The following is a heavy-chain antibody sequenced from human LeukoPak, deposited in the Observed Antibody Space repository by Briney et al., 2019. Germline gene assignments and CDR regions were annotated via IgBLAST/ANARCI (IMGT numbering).Heavy chain of an antibody. CDR2: IYDSGST. CDR3: VRHDGRGGATMGAWDC. Sequence: SETLSLTCTVSGGSIRSSYYYWGWIRQPPGKGLEWIGSIYDSGSTYYNPSLKSRVTISVDTSKNQFSLKLNSVTAADTAVYYCVRHDGRGGATMGAWDCWGQGSLVTVSS. CDR1: GGSIRSSYYY. J-gene: IGHJ4*02. V-gene: IGHV4-39*01. D-gene: IGHD4/OR15-4a*01.